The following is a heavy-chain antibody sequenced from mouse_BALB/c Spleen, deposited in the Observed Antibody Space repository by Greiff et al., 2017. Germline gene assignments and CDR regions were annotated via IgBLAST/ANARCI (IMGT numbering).Heavy chain of an antibody. CDR1: GFTFSDYY. J-gene: IGHJ2*01. D-gene: IGHD1-1*01. V-gene: IGHV5-4*02. CDR3: ARRGYGSSSFDY. CDR2: ISDGGSYT. Sequence: DVKLVESGGGLVKPGGSLKLSCAASGFTFSDYYMYWVRQTPEKRLEWVATISDGGSYTYYPDSVKGRFTISRDNAKNNLYLQMSSLKSEDTAMYYCARRGYGSSSFDYWGQGTTLTVSS.